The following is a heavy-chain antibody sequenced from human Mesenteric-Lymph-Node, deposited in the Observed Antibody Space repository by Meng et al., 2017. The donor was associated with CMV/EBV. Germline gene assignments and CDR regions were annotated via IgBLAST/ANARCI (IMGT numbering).Heavy chain of an antibody. CDR1: GFTFSSYA. J-gene: IGHJ5*02. V-gene: IGHV3-30*04. CDR2: ISYDGSLK. Sequence: GESLKISCAASGFTFSSYAMHWVRQAPGKGLEWVAVISYDGSLKYYADSVKGRFTISRDDSKNTLYLQMNSLRADDTAVYYCAKEAPVTPPPPNWFDPWGQGTLVTVSS. CDR3: AKEAPVTPPPPNWFDP. D-gene: IGHD2/OR15-2a*01.